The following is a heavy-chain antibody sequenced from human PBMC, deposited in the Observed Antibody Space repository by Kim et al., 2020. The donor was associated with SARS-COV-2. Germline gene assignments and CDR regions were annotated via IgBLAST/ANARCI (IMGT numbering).Heavy chain of an antibody. CDR3: ARHSYEIQLWPGSNNWFDP. V-gene: IGHV5-10-1*01. J-gene: IGHJ5*02. Sequence: GESLKISCKGSGYSFTSYWISWVRQMPGKGLEWMGRIDPSDSYTNYSPSFQGHVTISADKSISTAYLQWSSLKASDTAMYYCARHSYEIQLWPGSNNWFDPWGQGTLVTVSS. CDR2: IDPSDSYT. CDR1: GYSFTSYW. D-gene: IGHD5-18*01.